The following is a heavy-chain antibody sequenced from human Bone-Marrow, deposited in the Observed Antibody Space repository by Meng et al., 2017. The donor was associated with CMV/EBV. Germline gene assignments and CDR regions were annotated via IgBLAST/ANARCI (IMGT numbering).Heavy chain of an antibody. D-gene: IGHD3-16*01. CDR2: IFYTGAT. Sequence: GSLRLSCSVSGGPISDSRYYWGWMRQSPEKGREWIGNIFYTGATHYNPSLKSRITLSIDTSRNQFFLKMTSLTATDTAIYYCARLGYRKQKTFGAKRGFDYWGQGTLITVSS. V-gene: IGHV4-39*01. CDR3: ARLGYRKQKTFGAKRGFDY. CDR1: GGPISDSRYY. J-gene: IGHJ4*02.